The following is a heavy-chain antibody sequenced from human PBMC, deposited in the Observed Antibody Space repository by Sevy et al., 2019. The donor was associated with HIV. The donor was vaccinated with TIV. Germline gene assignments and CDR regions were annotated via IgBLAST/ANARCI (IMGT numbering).Heavy chain of an antibody. D-gene: IGHD3-16*01. J-gene: IGHJ3*02. CDR2: IIPIFGTA. CDR1: GGTFGTYT. V-gene: IGHV1-69*13. CDR3: ARDRDITFGVGDAFDI. Sequence: ASVKVSCKASGGTFGTYTISWLRQAPGQGLEWMGGIIPIFGTANYARKFQGRVTITADESTSTAYMELSSLRSEDSAADDCARDRDITFGVGDAFDIWGQGTMVTVSS.